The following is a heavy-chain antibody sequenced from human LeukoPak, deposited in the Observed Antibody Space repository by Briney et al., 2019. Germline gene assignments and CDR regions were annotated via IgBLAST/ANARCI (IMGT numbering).Heavy chain of an antibody. CDR3: AGWGYSSGWQLYYYYMDV. CDR2: IYYSGST. CDR1: GGSISSGDYY. V-gene: IGHV4-30-4*08. Sequence: SQTLSLTCTVSGGSISSGDYYWSWIRQPPRKGLEWIGYIYYSGSTYYNPSLKSRVTISVDTSKNQFSLKLSSVTAADTAVYYCAGWGYSSGWQLYYYYMDVWGKGTTVTVSS. J-gene: IGHJ6*03. D-gene: IGHD6-19*01.